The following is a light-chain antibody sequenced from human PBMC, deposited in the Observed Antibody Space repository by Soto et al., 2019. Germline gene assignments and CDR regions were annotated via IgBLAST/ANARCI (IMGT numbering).Light chain of an antibody. CDR1: QSVSTY. CDR3: QQRSNWTGT. V-gene: IGKV3-11*01. J-gene: IGKJ2*01. Sequence: EIVVTQSPATLSLSPGERATLSCRASQSVSTYVAWFQHKLGQAPRLLIYDAPYRAIGVPARFSGGGSGTDFTLTISSLEPEDFAVYYCQQRSNWTGTFGRGTKLDIK. CDR2: DAP.